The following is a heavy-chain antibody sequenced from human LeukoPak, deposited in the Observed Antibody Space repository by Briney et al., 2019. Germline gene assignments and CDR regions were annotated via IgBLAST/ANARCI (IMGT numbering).Heavy chain of an antibody. J-gene: IGHJ4*02. V-gene: IGHV4-59*01. CDR1: GGSISSYY. CDR2: IYYSGST. D-gene: IGHD6-19*01. Sequence: SETLSLTCTVSGGSISSYYWSWTRQPPGKGLEWIGYIYYSGSTNYNPSLKSRVTISVDTSKNQFSLKLSSVTAADTAVYYCARVSEAGAPYFDYWGQGTLVTVSS. CDR3: ARVSEAGAPYFDY.